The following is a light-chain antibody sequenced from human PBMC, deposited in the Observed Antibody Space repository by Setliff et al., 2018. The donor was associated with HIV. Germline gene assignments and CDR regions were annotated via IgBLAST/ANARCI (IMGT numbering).Light chain of an antibody. V-gene: IGLV2-11*01. J-gene: IGLJ1*01. CDR2: DVR. CDR3: CSYAGTNTYI. Sequence: QSALAQPRSVSGSPGQSVTISCTGTSSDVGGYNYVSWYQHHPGKAPKLMIYDVRKRPSGVPDRFSGSKSVDTASLTISGLRSEDEAEYYCCSYAGTNTYIFGTGTKVTVL. CDR1: SSDVGGYNY.